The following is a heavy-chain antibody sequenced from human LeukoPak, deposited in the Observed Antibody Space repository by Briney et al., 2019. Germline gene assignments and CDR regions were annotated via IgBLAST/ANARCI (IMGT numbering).Heavy chain of an antibody. CDR1: GFTFSSYA. CDR2: VSPDGNLA. J-gene: IGHJ4*02. CDR3: ARDLSFSPDH. V-gene: IGHV3-74*01. Sequence: PGGSLRLSCAASGFTFSSYAMHWVRQAPGKGPVWVAHVSPDGNLANYADSVKGRFIISRDNAKNTLFLQMNSLRAEDTAVYYCARDLSFSPDHWGQGTLVTVSS.